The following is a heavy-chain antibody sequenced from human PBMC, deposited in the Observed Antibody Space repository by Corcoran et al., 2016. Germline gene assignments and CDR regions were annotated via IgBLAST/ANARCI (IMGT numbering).Heavy chain of an antibody. V-gene: IGHV1-69*01. J-gene: IGHJ6*02. CDR1: GGTFSSYA. D-gene: IGHD6-19*01. CDR2: SIPIFGTA. Sequence: QVQLVQSGAEVKKPGSSVKVSCKASGGTFSSYAISWVRQAPGQGLEWMGGSIPIFGTANYAQKFQGRVTITADESTSTAYMELSSLRSEDTAVYYCAREPLAPGYSSGWYDYYYGMDVWGQGTTVTVSS. CDR3: AREPLAPGYSSGWYDYYYGMDV.